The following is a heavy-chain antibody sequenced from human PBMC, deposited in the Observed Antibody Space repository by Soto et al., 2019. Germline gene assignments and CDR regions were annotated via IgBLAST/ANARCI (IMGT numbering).Heavy chain of an antibody. CDR3: AREYSSGWIIYFDY. Sequence: QVQLVQSGAEVKKPGASVKVSCKASGYTFTSYAMHWVRQAPGQRLEWMGWINAGNGNTKYSQKFQGRVTITRDTSASTAYMELSSLRSEDTAVYYCAREYSSGWIIYFDYWGQGTLVTVSS. V-gene: IGHV1-3*01. D-gene: IGHD6-19*01. J-gene: IGHJ4*02. CDR1: GYTFTSYA. CDR2: INAGNGNT.